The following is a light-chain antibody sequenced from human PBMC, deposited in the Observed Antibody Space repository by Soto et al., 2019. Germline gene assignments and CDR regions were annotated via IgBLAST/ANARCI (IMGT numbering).Light chain of an antibody. CDR1: SNDVGAYDS. Sequence: QSALAQPASVSGSPGQSITISCTGTSNDVGAYDSVSWYQQHPHKAPQVIIYRGTQRPSGASNRFSASKSGNTASLTISGLQAEDEADYYCYSYAGNNFYVFGTGTKVTVL. V-gene: IGLV2-23*01. CDR3: YSYAGNNFYV. J-gene: IGLJ1*01. CDR2: RGT.